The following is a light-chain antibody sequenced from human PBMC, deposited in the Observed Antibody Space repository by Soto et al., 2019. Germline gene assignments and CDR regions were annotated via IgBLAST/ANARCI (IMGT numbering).Light chain of an antibody. CDR2: EVS. CDR1: SSDVGSYNH. CDR3: SSYTTSSTYV. V-gene: IGLV2-18*02. J-gene: IGLJ1*01. Sequence: QSALTQPPSVSASPGQSVTISCTGTSSDVGSYNHVSWYQQPPGTAPKLMIYEVSNRPSGVPDRFSGSKSGNTGSLTISGLQAEDEADYYCSSYTTSSTYVFGTGTKLTVL.